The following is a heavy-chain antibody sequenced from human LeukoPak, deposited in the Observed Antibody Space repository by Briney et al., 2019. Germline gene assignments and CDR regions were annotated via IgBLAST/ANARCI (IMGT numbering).Heavy chain of an antibody. CDR3: AQSYHFGSRSYYNVWFAP. CDR1: GFSLSTSGVG. V-gene: IGHV2-5*02. J-gene: IGHJ5*02. D-gene: IGHD3-10*01. CDR2: IYWDDEK. Sequence: SGPALVKPTQTLTLTCTFSGFSLSTSGVGVGWIRQPPGKALQWLALIYWDDEKYYSPSLKSRLSISRDTSRNQVVLTMTNMDPLDTATYFCAQSYHFGSRSYYNVWFAPWGLGTLVTVSS.